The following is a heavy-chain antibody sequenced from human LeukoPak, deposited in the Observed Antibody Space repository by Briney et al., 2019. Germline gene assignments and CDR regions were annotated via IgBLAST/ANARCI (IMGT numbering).Heavy chain of an antibody. Sequence: ASVKVSCKASGYTFTGYYMHWVRQAPGQGLEWMGWINPNSGGTNYAQKFQGRVTMTRDTSISTAYMELSRLRSDDTAVYYCASSVHYYDSSGYYPDAFDIWGQGTMVTVSS. CDR2: INPNSGGT. V-gene: IGHV1-2*02. D-gene: IGHD3-22*01. J-gene: IGHJ3*02. CDR3: ASSVHYYDSSGYYPDAFDI. CDR1: GYTFTGYY.